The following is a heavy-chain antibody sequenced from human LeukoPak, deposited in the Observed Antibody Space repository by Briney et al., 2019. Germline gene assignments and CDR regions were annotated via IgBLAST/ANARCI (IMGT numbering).Heavy chain of an antibody. CDR3: TTETSSWYSHDY. CDR2: IKSKTDGGTT. Sequence: NPGGSLRLSCAASGFTFSNAWMSWVRQAPGKGLEWVGRIKSKTDGGTTDYAAPVKGRFTISRDDSKNTLYLQMNSLKTEDTAVYYCTTETSSWYSHDYWGQGTLVTVSS. V-gene: IGHV3-15*01. CDR1: GFTFSNAW. D-gene: IGHD6-13*01. J-gene: IGHJ4*02.